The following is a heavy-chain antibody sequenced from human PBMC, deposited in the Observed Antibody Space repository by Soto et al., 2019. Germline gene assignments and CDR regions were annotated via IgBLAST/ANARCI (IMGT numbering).Heavy chain of an antibody. J-gene: IGHJ6*03. CDR2: INHSGST. Sequence: SETLSLTCAVYGGSFSGYYWSWIRQPPGKGLEWIGEINHSGSTNYNPSLKSRVTISVDTSKNQFSLKLSSVTAADTAVYYCARGLSRRYSSSSYYYYMDVWGKGTTVTVSS. CDR3: ARGLSRRYSSSSYYYYMDV. V-gene: IGHV4-34*01. CDR1: GGSFSGYY. D-gene: IGHD6-6*01.